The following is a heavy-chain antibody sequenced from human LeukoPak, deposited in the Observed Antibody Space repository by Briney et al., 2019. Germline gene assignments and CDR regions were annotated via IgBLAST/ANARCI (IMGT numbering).Heavy chain of an antibody. CDR1: GFAVSSNY. CDR3: ARERDGYCGGDCYYYYGMDV. CDR2: IHTGGNT. D-gene: IGHD2-21*02. Sequence: PGGSLRLSCTASGFAVSSNYINWVRQAPGKGLEWVSVIHTGGNTYYADSVKGRFTISRDNSKNTVYLQMNSLRAEDTALYYCARERDGYCGGDCYYYYGMDVWDQGTTVTVSS. J-gene: IGHJ6*02. V-gene: IGHV3-66*01.